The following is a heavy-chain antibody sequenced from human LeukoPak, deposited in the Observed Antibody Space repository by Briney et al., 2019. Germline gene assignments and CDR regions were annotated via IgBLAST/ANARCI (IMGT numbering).Heavy chain of an antibody. J-gene: IGHJ4*02. CDR1: GFTFCDYA. CDR2: IRSKAYGGTT. Sequence: GGSLRLSCTASGFTFCDYAMSWFRQAPGQGLEWVGFIRSKAYGGTTEYAASVKGRFTISRDDSKSIAYLQMNSLKTEDTAVYYCTRTRYYYDSSGYYLFDYWGQGTLVTVSS. D-gene: IGHD3-22*01. V-gene: IGHV3-49*03. CDR3: TRTRYYYDSSGYYLFDY.